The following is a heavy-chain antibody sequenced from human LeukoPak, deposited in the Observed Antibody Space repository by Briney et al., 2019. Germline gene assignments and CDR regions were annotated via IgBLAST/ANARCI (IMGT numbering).Heavy chain of an antibody. CDR2: TYYRSKWYN. V-gene: IGHV6-1*01. CDR3: ARGSGSSYKLDY. Sequence: SQTLSLTCAISGDSVSSNRAAWNWIRQSPSRGLEWLGRTYYRSKWYNDYAVSVKSRITINPDTSKNQFFLQLNSVTPEDTAIYYCARGSGSSYKLDYWGQGTLVTVSS. J-gene: IGHJ4*02. D-gene: IGHD1-26*01. CDR1: GDSVSSNRAA.